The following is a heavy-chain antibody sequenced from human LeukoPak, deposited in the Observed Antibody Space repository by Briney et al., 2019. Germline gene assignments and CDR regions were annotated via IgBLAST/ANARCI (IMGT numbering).Heavy chain of an antibody. CDR2: ISWNSDTI. CDR3: ARGGDGYNSDLDY. CDR1: GFTFDDYA. Sequence: GGSLRLSCAVSGFTFDDYAMHWVRQVPGKGLEWVSGISWNSDTIDLADSVKGRFTISRDNAKNSLYLQMNSLRAEDTAMYYCARGGDGYNSDLDYWGQGTLVTVSS. V-gene: IGHV3-9*01. J-gene: IGHJ4*02. D-gene: IGHD5-24*01.